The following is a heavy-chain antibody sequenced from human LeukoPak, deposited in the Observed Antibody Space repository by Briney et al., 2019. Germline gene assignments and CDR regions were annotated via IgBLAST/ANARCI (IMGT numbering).Heavy chain of an antibody. CDR1: GFTFSSYG. V-gene: IGHV3-7*03. CDR2: IKQDGSEK. J-gene: IGHJ4*02. CDR3: AREDYYDSSGQHYFDY. D-gene: IGHD3-22*01. Sequence: GGSLRLSCAASGFTFSSYGMHWVRQAPGKGLEWVANIKQDGSEKYYVDSVKGRFTVSRDNAKNSLYLQMNSLRAEDTAVYYCAREDYYDSSGQHYFDYWGQGTLVTVSS.